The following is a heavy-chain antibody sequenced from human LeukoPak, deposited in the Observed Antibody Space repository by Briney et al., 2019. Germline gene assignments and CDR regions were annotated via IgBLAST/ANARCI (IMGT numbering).Heavy chain of an antibody. V-gene: IGHV3-33*01. J-gene: IGHJ3*01. D-gene: IGHD3-16*01. Sequence: GGSLRLSCAASGFTFSSYGMHWVRQRPGKGLEWVTVMWSNESHKYYADSVKGRFTVSRDSAKSTLYLQIESLKVEDTAVYYCAREGLLTSPNNAFDVWGQGTMVTVSS. CDR3: AREGLLTSPNNAFDV. CDR2: MWSNESHK. CDR1: GFTFSSYG.